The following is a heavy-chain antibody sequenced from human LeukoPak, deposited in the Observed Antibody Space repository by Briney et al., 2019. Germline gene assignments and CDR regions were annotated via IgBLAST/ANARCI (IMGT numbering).Heavy chain of an antibody. CDR3: VRGGPSTWS. CDR2: INDDGSDT. Sequence: GGSLRLSCAASGFTFSSYGMHWVRQAPGKGPVWVSRINDDGSDTTYTDSVKGRFTISRDDAKNMLFLQMNSLRAEDTAVYYCVRGGPSTWSWGQGTLVTVSS. CDR1: GFTFSSYG. J-gene: IGHJ5*02. V-gene: IGHV3-74*01. D-gene: IGHD2-15*01.